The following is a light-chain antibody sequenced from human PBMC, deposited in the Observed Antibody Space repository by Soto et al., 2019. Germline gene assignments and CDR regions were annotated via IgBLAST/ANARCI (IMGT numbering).Light chain of an antibody. Sequence: DIPMTQSPSTLSASVGDRVTITCRASQSISDSLAWYQQKPGKAPYLLISDASSLERGVPSRFSGSGSGTEFTLTISNMQPDDLATYYCQQYRGYSRTFGQGTKVEIK. CDR1: QSISDS. J-gene: IGKJ1*01. V-gene: IGKV1-5*01. CDR2: DAS. CDR3: QQYRGYSRT.